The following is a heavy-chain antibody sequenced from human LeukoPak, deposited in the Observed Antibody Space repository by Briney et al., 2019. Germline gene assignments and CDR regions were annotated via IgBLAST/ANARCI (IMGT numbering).Heavy chain of an antibody. Sequence: QPGGSLRLSCAASGFTFSGSAMHWVRQASGKGLEWVGRIRSKANSYATAYAASVKGRLTISRDDSKNTAYLQMNSLKTEDTAVYYCTRHGGYALRFDPWGQGTLVTVSS. V-gene: IGHV3-73*01. CDR2: IRSKANSYAT. D-gene: IGHD2-2*01. CDR3: TRHGGYALRFDP. J-gene: IGHJ5*02. CDR1: GFTFSGSA.